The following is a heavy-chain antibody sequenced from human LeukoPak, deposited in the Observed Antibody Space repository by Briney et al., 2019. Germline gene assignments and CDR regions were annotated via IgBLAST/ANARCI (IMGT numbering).Heavy chain of an antibody. CDR1: GFTFGDYA. Sequence: GGSLRLSCTASGFTFGDYAMSWVRQAPGKGLEWVGFIRSKAYGGTTEYAASVKGRFTISRDDSKSIAYLQMNSLKTEDTAVYYCTRDRYSTVVTFGMDVWGQGTTVTVSS. V-gene: IGHV3-49*04. J-gene: IGHJ6*02. CDR3: TRDRYSTVVTFGMDV. D-gene: IGHD2-21*02. CDR2: IRSKAYGGTT.